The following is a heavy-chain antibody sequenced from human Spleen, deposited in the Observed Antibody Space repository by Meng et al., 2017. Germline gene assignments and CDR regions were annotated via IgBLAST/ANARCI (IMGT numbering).Heavy chain of an antibody. CDR3: ARSGVPAAADAFDI. D-gene: IGHD2-2*01. J-gene: IGHJ3*02. Sequence: ASVKVSCKASGYTFTTYYMHWVRQAPGQGLEWMGIINPNGGSTSYPQKFLGRVTMTRDTSTSTVYMDLSSLTSEDTAVYYCARSGVPAAADAFDIWGQGTMVTVSS. CDR1: GYTFTTYY. V-gene: IGHV1-46*01. CDR2: INPNGGST.